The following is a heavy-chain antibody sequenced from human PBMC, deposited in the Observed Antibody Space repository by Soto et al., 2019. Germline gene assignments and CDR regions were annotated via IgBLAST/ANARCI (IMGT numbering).Heavy chain of an antibody. CDR2: IFYSGST. J-gene: IGHJ4*02. CDR1: GGSIRSYY. Sequence: PSETLSLTCTVSGGSIRSYYWTWIRQPPGKGLEWLGYIFYSGSTFYNPSLKSRVTISIHTSKSQFSLQLTSVTAADTAVYYCARGAADTAIVDFWGQGTLVTVSS. CDR3: ARGAADTAIVDF. D-gene: IGHD5-18*01. V-gene: IGHV4-59*01.